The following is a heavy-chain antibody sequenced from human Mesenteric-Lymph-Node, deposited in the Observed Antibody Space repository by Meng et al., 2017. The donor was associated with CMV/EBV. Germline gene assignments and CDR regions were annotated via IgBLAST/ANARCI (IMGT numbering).Heavy chain of an antibody. V-gene: IGHV4-38-2*01. D-gene: IGHD1-26*01. CDR3: ARGGVGATPFAFDI. CDR1: GFTFSGYY. Sequence: GSLRLSCAASGFTFSGYYWGWIRQPPGKGLEWIGSIYHSGSTYYNPSLKSRVTISVDTSKNQFSLKLSSVTAADTAVYYCARGGVGATPFAFDIWGQGTMVTVSS. CDR2: IYHSGST. J-gene: IGHJ3*02.